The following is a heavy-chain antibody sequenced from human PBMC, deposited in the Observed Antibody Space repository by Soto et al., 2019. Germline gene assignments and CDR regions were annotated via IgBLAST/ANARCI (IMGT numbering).Heavy chain of an antibody. CDR1: GGSISSGGYY. CDR2: IYYSGST. D-gene: IGHD6-13*01. V-gene: IGHV4-31*03. Sequence: LSLTCTVSGGSISSGGYYWSWIRQHPGKGLEWIGYIYYSGSTYYNPSLKSRVTISVHASKNQFSLKLSSVTAADTAVYYCARDWRGGAAAGLFDYWGQGTLVTVSS. CDR3: ARDWRGGAAAGLFDY. J-gene: IGHJ4*02.